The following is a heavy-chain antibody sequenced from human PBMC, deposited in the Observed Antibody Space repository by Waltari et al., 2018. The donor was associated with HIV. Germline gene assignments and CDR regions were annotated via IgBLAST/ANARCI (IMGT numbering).Heavy chain of an antibody. D-gene: IGHD3-16*01. CDR3: ATVPGTYASGIYSDY. V-gene: IGHV4-34*01. CDR1: GGAFSGYY. Sequence: QVQLQQWGAGLLKPSENSSLTCAVYGGAFSGYYWSWIRQPLGKGLEWIGAINHSATTNYNPSLKGRVTISVDTSKNQFSLRLTSMTAADTAVYYCATVPGTYASGIYSDYWGQGALVTVSS. J-gene: IGHJ4*02. CDR2: INHSATT.